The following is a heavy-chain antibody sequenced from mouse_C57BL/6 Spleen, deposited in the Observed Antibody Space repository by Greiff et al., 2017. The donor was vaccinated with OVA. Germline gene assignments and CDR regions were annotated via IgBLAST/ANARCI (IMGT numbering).Heavy chain of an antibody. CDR2: FYPGSGSI. CDR1: GYTLTEYT. J-gene: IGHJ1*03. V-gene: IGHV1-62-2*01. CDR3: ARHGVGNGSIYWYFDV. Sequence: QVQLKQSGAELVKPGASVKLSCKASGYTLTEYTIHWVKQRSGQGLEWIGWFYPGSGSIKYNEKFKDKATLTADKSSSTVYMELSRLTSEDSAVYFCARHGVGNGSIYWYFDVWGTGTTVTVSS. D-gene: IGHD1-1*01.